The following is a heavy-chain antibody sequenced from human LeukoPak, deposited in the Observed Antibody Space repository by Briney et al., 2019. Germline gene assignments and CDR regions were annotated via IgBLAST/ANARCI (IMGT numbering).Heavy chain of an antibody. CDR1: GFTFSSYA. Sequence: PGGSLRLSCAASGFTFSSYAMSWVRQAPGKGLEWVSAISGSGGSTYYADSVKGRFTISRDNSKNTLYLQMNSLRAEDTAVYYCAKDQSNIQLWLLFDYWGQGTLVTVSS. J-gene: IGHJ4*02. CDR3: AKDQSNIQLWLLFDY. CDR2: ISGSGGST. V-gene: IGHV3-23*01. D-gene: IGHD5-18*01.